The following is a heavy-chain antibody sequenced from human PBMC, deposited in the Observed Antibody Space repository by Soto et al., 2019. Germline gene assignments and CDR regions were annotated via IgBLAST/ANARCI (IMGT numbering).Heavy chain of an antibody. CDR2: IIPIFGTA. D-gene: IGHD3-3*01. Sequence: SVKVSCKASGGTFSSYAISWLRQAPGQGLEWMGGIIPIFGTANYAQKFQGRVTITADKSTSTAYMELSSLRSEDTAVYYCARDAIFGVVTTYYFASWGQGTLVPVSS. J-gene: IGHJ4*02. CDR1: GGTFSSYA. V-gene: IGHV1-69*06. CDR3: ARDAIFGVVTTYYFAS.